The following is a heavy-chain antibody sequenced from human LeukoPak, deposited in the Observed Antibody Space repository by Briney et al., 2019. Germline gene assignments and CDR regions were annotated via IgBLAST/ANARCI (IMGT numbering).Heavy chain of an antibody. Sequence: ASLKPSCKASGYTFTSYDINWVRQATGQGVEWMGWMNPNSGNTGYAQTFQGRATMTRNTSISTAYMKLSSLRSEDTAVYYCARGRYGNDYYYGMDVWGQGTTVTVSS. CDR1: GYTFTSYD. CDR3: ARGRYGNDYYYGMDV. CDR2: MNPNSGNT. V-gene: IGHV1-8*01. J-gene: IGHJ6*02. D-gene: IGHD5-18*01.